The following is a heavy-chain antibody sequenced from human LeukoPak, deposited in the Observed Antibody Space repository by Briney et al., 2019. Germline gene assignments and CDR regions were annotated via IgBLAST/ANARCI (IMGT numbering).Heavy chain of an antibody. Sequence: GGSLRLSCAASGFTLSDYYMSWIRQAPGKGLEWVSGINWNGGSTGYADSVKGRFTISRDNAKNSLYLQMNSLRAEDTALYHCAREAREHDYGDYVNWFDPWGQGTLVTVSS. CDR2: INWNGGST. CDR3: AREAREHDYGDYVNWFDP. D-gene: IGHD4-17*01. CDR1: GFTLSDYY. J-gene: IGHJ5*02. V-gene: IGHV3-20*01.